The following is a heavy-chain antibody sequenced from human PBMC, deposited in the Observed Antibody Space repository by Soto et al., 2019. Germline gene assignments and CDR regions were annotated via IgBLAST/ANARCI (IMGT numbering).Heavy chain of an antibody. D-gene: IGHD2-15*01. V-gene: IGHV1-69*12. Sequence: QVQLVQSGAEVKKPGSSVKVSCKASGGTFSSYAISWVRQAPGQGLEWMGGIIPIFGTANYAQKFQGRVTITADESTSTAYMELSSLRSEDTAVYYCARGRKVAATPGEDYYSGMDVWGQGTTVTVSS. CDR1: GGTFSSYA. CDR3: ARGRKVAATPGEDYYSGMDV. CDR2: IIPIFGTA. J-gene: IGHJ6*02.